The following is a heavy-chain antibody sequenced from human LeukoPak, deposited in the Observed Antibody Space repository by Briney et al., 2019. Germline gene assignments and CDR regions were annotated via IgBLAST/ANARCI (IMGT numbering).Heavy chain of an antibody. CDR1: GRSISSYY. J-gene: IGHJ4*02. CDR2: IYYSGST. Sequence: SETLSLTCTVSGRSISSYYWSWIRLPPGKGLEWIGYIYYSGSTNYNPSLKSRVTISVDTPKNQFSLKLSSVTAADTAVYYCARHYSSGWYVFDYWGQGTLVTVSS. D-gene: IGHD6-19*01. CDR3: ARHYSSGWYVFDY. V-gene: IGHV4-59*08.